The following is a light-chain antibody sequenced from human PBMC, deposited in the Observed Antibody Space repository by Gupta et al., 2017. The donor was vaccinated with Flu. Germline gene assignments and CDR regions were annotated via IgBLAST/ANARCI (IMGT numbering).Light chain of an antibody. CDR1: RSNLGAGYD. Sequence: QSGLTQPHSVSGAPGQRLTISCTGSRSNLGAGYDVHWYQQLPGTAPKLLLYGNNHRPSGVPDRFSGSKSGTSASLAITGLQADDEADYYCQSYDSSLSGSVFGGGTKLTVL. V-gene: IGLV1-40*01. CDR3: QSYDSSLSGSV. J-gene: IGLJ3*02. CDR2: GNN.